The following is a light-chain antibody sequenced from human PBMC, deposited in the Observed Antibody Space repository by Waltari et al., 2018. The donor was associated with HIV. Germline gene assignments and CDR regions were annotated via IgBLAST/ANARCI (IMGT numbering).Light chain of an antibody. J-gene: IGLJ2*01. Sequence: QSALTQPASVFGSPGQSITIACTGTSSDVGGYTYVSWYQQHPGKAPKLMFYDVSIRPAGISNRYAASRSGNTASQTISGLQAEDEADYYCSTYTSSNTVVFGGGTKLTVL. V-gene: IGLV2-14*03. CDR2: DVS. CDR1: SSDVGGYTY. CDR3: STYTSSNTVV.